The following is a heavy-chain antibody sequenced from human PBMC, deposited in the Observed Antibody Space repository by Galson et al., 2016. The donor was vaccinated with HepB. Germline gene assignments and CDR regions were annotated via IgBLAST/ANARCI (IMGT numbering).Heavy chain of an antibody. CDR3: AKMGTRVITTYYFDY. J-gene: IGHJ4*02. CDR1: GFTFSSYA. CDR2: SSDSGSTT. D-gene: IGHD3-16*01. Sequence: SLRLSCAATGFTFSSYAMTWVRQAPGKGLEWVSLSSDSGSTTYYEDSVKDRFTISRDNPKNTLYLQMNSLRAEDTAVYYCAKMGTRVITTYYFDYWGQGTLVTVSS. V-gene: IGHV3-23*01.